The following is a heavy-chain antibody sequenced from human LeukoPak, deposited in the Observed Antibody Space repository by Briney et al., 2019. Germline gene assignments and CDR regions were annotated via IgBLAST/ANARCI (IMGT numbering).Heavy chain of an antibody. D-gene: IGHD1-20*01. CDR3: ARGRGNNWNYLDY. CDR2: IYHSGST. V-gene: IGHV4-39*07. CDR1: GGSISSSSYY. Sequence: SETLSLTCTVSGGSISSSSYYWGWIRQPPGKGLEWIGEIYHSGSTNYNPSLKSRVTISVDKSKNQFSLKLSSVTAADTAVYYCARGRGNNWNYLDYWGQGTLVTVSS. J-gene: IGHJ4*02.